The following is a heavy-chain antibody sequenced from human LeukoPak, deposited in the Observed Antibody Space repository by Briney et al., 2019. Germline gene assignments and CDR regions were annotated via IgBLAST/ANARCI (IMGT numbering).Heavy chain of an antibody. CDR3: ARLNGGVAGTGY. D-gene: IGHD6-19*01. CDR1: GGSFSGYY. V-gene: IGHV4-34*01. Sequence: SETLSLTCAVYGGSFSGYYWSWIRQPPGKGLEWIGEINHSGSTNYNPSLKSRVTISVDTSKNQFSLKLSSVTAADTAVYYCARLNGGVAGTGYWGQGTLVTVSS. J-gene: IGHJ4*02. CDR2: INHSGST.